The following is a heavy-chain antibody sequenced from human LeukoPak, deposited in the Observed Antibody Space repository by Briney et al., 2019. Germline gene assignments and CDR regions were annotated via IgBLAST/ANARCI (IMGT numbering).Heavy chain of an antibody. D-gene: IGHD2-2*01. J-gene: IGHJ4*02. Sequence: GGSLRLSCAASGFTFSSYSMNWVRQAPGKGLEWVSSISISSSYIYYADSVKGRFTISRDNAKNSLYLQMNSLRAEDTAVYYCARAKDEEYQLPFDYWGQGTLVTVSS. V-gene: IGHV3-21*01. CDR3: ARAKDEEYQLPFDY. CDR1: GFTFSSYS. CDR2: ISISSSYI.